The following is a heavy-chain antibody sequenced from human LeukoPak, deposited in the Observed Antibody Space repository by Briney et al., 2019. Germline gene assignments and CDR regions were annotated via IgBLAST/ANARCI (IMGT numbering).Heavy chain of an antibody. CDR3: AKVKDMTSWALEY. D-gene: IGHD2-15*01. CDR2: IKQDGSEK. Sequence: GGSLRLSCAASGFTLSKHWMTWVRQAPGKGLECVAIIKQDGSEKYYVNSVKGRFTISRDNSKNTLYLQMNSLRAEDTAVYYCAKVKDMTSWALEYWGRGTLVTVSS. CDR1: GFTLSKHW. V-gene: IGHV3-7*01. J-gene: IGHJ4*02.